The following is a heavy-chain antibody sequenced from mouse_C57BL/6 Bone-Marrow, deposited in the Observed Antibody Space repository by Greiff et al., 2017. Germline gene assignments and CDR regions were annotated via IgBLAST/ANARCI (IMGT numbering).Heavy chain of an antibody. CDR3: ARYGDDDYGSAWFAY. D-gene: IGHD2-4*01. CDR1: GYAFSSSW. V-gene: IGHV1-82*01. CDR2: IYPGDGDT. Sequence: QVQLQQSGPELVKPGASVKISCKASGYAFSSSWMNWVKQRPGRGLEWIGRIYPGDGDTNYNGKFKGTATLTADKSSSTAYMQLSSLTAEDSAVYFCARYGDDDYGSAWFAYWGQGTLVTVSA. J-gene: IGHJ3*01.